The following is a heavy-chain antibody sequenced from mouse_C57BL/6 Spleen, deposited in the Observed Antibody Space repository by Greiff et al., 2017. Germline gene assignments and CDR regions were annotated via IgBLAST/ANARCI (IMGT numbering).Heavy chain of an antibody. CDR1: GFTFSDYG. CDR3: ARGGDFVY. Sequence: EVMLVESGGGLVKPGGSLKLSCAASGFTFSDYGMHWVRQAPEKGLEWVEYISSGSSTIYYAATVKGRFTISSDNAKNTLFLKMTSLRSEDTAMYYCARGGDFVYWDLGTTHTVSS. CDR2: ISSGSSTI. V-gene: IGHV5-17*01. J-gene: IGHJ2*01.